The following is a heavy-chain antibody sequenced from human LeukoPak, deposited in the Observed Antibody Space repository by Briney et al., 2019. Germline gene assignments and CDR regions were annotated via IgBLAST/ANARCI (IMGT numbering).Heavy chain of an antibody. CDR2: IYYSGST. V-gene: IGHV4-59*01. Sequence: SETLSLTCTVSGGSISSYYWSWLRQPPGKGLEWIGYIYYSGSTNYNPSLKSRVTISVDTSKNQFSLKLSSVTAADTAVYYCARSEYYYGDYYYYYYMDVWGKGTTVTISS. D-gene: IGHD3-10*01. CDR3: ARSEYYYGDYYYYYYMDV. J-gene: IGHJ6*03. CDR1: GGSISSYY.